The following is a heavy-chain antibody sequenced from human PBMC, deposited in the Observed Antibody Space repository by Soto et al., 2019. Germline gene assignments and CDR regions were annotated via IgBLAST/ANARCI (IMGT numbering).Heavy chain of an antibody. V-gene: IGHV1-69*01. CDR1: GGTFSSYA. CDR2: IIPIFGTA. Sequence: QVQLVQSGAEVKKPGSSVKVSCKASGGTFSSYAISWVRQAPGQGLEWMGGIIPIFGTAHYAQKFQGRVTITADESTSTDYMELSSLRSEDTAVYYWARDKADYYCSGSYFYWGQGTLVTVSS. D-gene: IGHD3-10*01. CDR3: ARDKADYYCSGSYFY. J-gene: IGHJ4*02.